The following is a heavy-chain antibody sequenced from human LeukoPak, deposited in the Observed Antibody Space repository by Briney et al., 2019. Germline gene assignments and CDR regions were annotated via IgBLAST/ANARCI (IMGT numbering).Heavy chain of an antibody. V-gene: IGHV3-53*01. CDR3: ARNSGELGA. CDR1: GFTVSNNY. Sequence: GGSLRLSCAASGFTVSNNYMSWVRRAAGEGLEWVSLIYSGGGTYYADSVKGRFTISRDNYKNTLYLQMNSLRAEETAVYYCARNSGELGAWGQGALVTVSS. J-gene: IGHJ5*02. CDR2: IYSGGGT. D-gene: IGHD2-21*01.